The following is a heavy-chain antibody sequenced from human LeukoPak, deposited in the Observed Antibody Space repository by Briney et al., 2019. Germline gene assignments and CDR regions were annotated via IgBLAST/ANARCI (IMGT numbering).Heavy chain of an antibody. CDR1: GFNLRNYV. V-gene: IGHV3-23*01. CDR3: ARDRDYYDSSGSHYDAFDI. D-gene: IGHD3-22*01. Sequence: PGGSLRLSCAASGFNLRNYVMNWVRQAPGKGLEWVSALTSGSGTYYADSVKGRFTISRDNAKNTLYLQMNSLRGEDTAVYYCARDRDYYDSSGSHYDAFDIWGQGTMVTVSP. CDR2: LTSGSGT. J-gene: IGHJ3*02.